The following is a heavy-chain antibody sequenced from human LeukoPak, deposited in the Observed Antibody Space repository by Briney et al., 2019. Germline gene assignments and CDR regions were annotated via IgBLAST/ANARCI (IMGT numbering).Heavy chain of an antibody. Sequence: GESLKISCKGSGYSFTSYWIGWVRQAPGQGLEWMGWISAYNGNTNYAQKLQGRVTMTTDTSTSTAFMELRSLRSDDTAVYYCARFAKELYMELWFGEPNFDYWGQGTLVTVSS. D-gene: IGHD3-10*01. V-gene: IGHV1-18*04. CDR2: ISAYNGNT. J-gene: IGHJ4*02. CDR3: ARFAKELYMELWFGEPNFDY. CDR1: GYSFTSYW.